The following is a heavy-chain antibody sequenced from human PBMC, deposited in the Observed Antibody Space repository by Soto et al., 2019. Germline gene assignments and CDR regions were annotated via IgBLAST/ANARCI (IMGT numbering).Heavy chain of an antibody. CDR3: VGSSGWTGDF. V-gene: IGHV3-7*04. CDR1: GFTFSSRW. D-gene: IGHD3-10*01. J-gene: IGHJ4*02. CDR2: IKQDGSEI. Sequence: VGSLRLSCVASGFTFSSRWMNWVRHVPGKGLEWVANIKQDGSEIHYVDSGKGRFTISRDNAKNSLYLQMNSLRVEDTAVYHCVGSSGWTGDFWGQGILVTVSP.